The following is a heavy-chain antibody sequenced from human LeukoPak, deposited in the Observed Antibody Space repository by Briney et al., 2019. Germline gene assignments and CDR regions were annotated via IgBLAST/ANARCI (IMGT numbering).Heavy chain of an antibody. Sequence: GGSLRLSCAASGFTFSSYEMNWVRQAPGKGLEWVSYISSSGSTIYYADSVKGRFTISRDNAKNSLYLQMNSLRAEDTAVYYCATWGDGYNPGWFDPWGQGTLVTVSS. J-gene: IGHJ5*02. CDR1: GFTFSSYE. CDR3: ATWGDGYNPGWFDP. D-gene: IGHD5-24*01. CDR2: ISSSGSTI. V-gene: IGHV3-48*03.